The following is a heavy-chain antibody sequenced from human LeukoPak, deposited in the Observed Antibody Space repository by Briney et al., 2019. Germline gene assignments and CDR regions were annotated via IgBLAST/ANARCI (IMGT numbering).Heavy chain of an antibody. CDR3: ALYYYDSSGYSNWFDP. CDR2: IYYSGSS. D-gene: IGHD3-22*01. V-gene: IGHV4-39*01. J-gene: IGHJ5*02. Sequence: SETLSLTCAVSGGSISSSSCYWGWIRQPPGKGLEWIGNIYYSGSSYYNPSLKSRVTISVDTSKNQFSLKLSSVTAADTAVYYCALYYYDSSGYSNWFDPWGQGILVTVSS. CDR1: GGSISSSSCY.